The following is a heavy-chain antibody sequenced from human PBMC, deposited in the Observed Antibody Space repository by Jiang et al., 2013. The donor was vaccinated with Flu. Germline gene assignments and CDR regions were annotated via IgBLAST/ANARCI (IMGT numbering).Heavy chain of an antibody. V-gene: IGHV1-18*04. Sequence: SGAEVKKPGASVKVSCKASGYTFIGYGISWVRQAPGQGLEWMGWINGYDGDTNFAQKFQGRVTMTTDTATNTGYMELRSLRSDDTAVYYCARVAYDYLLERGMDVWGQGTTVTVSS. D-gene: IGHD3-16*01. CDR1: GYTFIGYG. CDR3: ARVAYDYLLERGMDV. CDR2: INGYDGDT. J-gene: IGHJ6*02.